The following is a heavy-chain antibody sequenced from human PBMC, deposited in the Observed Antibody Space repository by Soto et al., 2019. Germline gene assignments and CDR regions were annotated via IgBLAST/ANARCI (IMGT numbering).Heavy chain of an antibody. D-gene: IGHD2-2*01. CDR2: INHSGST. Sequence: ETLSLTCAVYGGSFSGYYWSWIRQPPGKGLEWIGEINHSGSTNYNPSLKSRVTISVDTSKNQFSLKLSSVTAADTAVYYCARGQGGHCSSTSCYADYTWFDPWGQGTLVTVSS. V-gene: IGHV4-34*01. CDR1: GGSFSGYY. J-gene: IGHJ5*02. CDR3: ARGQGGHCSSTSCYADYTWFDP.